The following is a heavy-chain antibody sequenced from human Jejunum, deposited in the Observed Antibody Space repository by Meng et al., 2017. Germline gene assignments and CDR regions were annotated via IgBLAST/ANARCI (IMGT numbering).Heavy chain of an antibody. CDR2: IYWDNDK. V-gene: IGHV2-5*02. CDR1: GFSLSTSGVG. D-gene: IGHD2-15*01. Sequence: QITLKESGPSRVKHTQTLALTCTFSGFSLSTSGVGVGWIRQSTGKALEWLAVIYWDNDKRYSPSLKNRLTIDKDTSKNEVVLTMTNMDPVDTATYYCAHRRISGSPWDGGDFDYWGQGTLVTVSS. J-gene: IGHJ4*02. CDR3: AHRRISGSPWDGGDFDY.